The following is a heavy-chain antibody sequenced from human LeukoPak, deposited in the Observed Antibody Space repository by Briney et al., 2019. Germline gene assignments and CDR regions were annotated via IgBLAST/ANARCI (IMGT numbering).Heavy chain of an antibody. V-gene: IGHV4-39*07. J-gene: IGHJ3*02. CDR2: IYYSGST. CDR3: ARARYVNSFYAFDI. CDR1: GGSISSSSYH. Sequence: PSETLSLTCTVSGGSISSSSYHWGWIRQPPGKGLEWIGSIYYSGSTYYSPSLKSRVTIFGDTSKNQFFLKLSSVTAADTAVYYCARARYVNSFYAFDIWGQGTLVTVSS. D-gene: IGHD3-9*01.